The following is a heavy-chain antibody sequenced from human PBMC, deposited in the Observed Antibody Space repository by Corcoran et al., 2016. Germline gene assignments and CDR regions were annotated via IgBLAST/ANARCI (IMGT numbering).Heavy chain of an antibody. Sequence: QVQLQQWGAGLLKHSETLSLTCAVYDGSFSGYYWSWIRQHPGKGLEWIGEINHSGSTNYNPSLKSRVTISVDTSKNQFSLKLSSVTAADTAVYYWARGGVVVVYRDAFDIWGQGTMVTVSS. CDR1: DGSFSGYY. V-gene: IGHV4-34*01. CDR2: INHSGST. J-gene: IGHJ3*02. CDR3: ARGGVVVVYRDAFDI. D-gene: IGHD3-22*01.